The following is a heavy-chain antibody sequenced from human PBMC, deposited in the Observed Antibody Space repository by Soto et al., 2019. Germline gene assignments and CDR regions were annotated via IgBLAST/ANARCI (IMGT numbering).Heavy chain of an antibody. V-gene: IGHV1-69*01. D-gene: IGHD3-3*01. J-gene: IGHJ6*02. CDR3: ARGAVFGVVIGYYYYGMDV. Sequence: QVQLVQSGAEVKKPGSSVKVSCKASRGTFSSYAISWVRQAPGQGLEWMGGIIPIFGTANYAQKFQGRVTITADESTSTAYMELSSLRSEDTAVYYCARGAVFGVVIGYYYYGMDVWGQGTTVTVSS. CDR1: RGTFSSYA. CDR2: IIPIFGTA.